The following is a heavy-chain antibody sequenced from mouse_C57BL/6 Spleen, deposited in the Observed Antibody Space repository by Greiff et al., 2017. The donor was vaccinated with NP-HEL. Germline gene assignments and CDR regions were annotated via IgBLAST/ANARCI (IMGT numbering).Heavy chain of an antibody. D-gene: IGHD1-1*01. CDR1: GFNIKDYY. CDR3: ARGTKVVAIDY. CDR2: IDPEDGDT. Sequence: EVQLQQSGAELVKPGASVKLSCTASGFNIKDYYMHWVKQRTEQGLEWIGRIDPEDGDTKYAPKFQGKATITADTSSNTAYLQLSSLTSEDTAVYYCARGTKVVAIDYWGQGTTLTVSS. V-gene: IGHV14-2*01. J-gene: IGHJ2*01.